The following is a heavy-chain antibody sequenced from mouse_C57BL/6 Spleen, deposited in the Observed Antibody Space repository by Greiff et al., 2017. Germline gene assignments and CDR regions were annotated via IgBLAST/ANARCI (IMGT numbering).Heavy chain of an antibody. CDR1: GYTFTSYW. CDR3: AREAIYEYPYAMDY. Sequence: QVHVKQSGAELAKPGASVTLSCKASGYTFTSYWMHWVKQRPGQGLAWIGYINPSSGYTKYNQKFKDKATLTADKSSSTAYMQLSSLTYEDSAVYYGAREAIYEYPYAMDYWGQGTSVTVSS. J-gene: IGHJ4*01. CDR2: INPSSGYT. D-gene: IGHD5-2*01. V-gene: IGHV1-7*01.